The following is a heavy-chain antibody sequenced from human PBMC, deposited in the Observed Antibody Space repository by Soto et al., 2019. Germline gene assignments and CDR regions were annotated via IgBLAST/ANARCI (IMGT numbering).Heavy chain of an antibody. CDR1: GVTFSSFA. CDR3: ARSTGSGFRPGTHRFNRLDP. Sequence: QVQRVQSGAEVKQPGSSVKVSCQASGVTFSSFAISWVRQAPGQGLEWMGGIIPIFRTPNYAQNFQGRVTITEAESTSSVYIELSRLSSEDTAEYYCARSTGSGFRPGTHRFNRLDPWGQGTLVTVSS. CDR2: IIPIFRTP. J-gene: IGHJ5*02. V-gene: IGHV1-69*01. D-gene: IGHD5-12*01.